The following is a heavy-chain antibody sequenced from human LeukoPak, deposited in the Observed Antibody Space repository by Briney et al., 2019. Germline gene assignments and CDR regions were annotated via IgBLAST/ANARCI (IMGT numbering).Heavy chain of an antibody. J-gene: IGHJ4*02. CDR1: GFTFSSYS. V-gene: IGHV3-21*01. CDR3: ARLYCGGDCSEPAVSSFDY. Sequence: GGSLRLSCAASGFTFSSYSMNWVRQAPGKGLEWVSSISSSSSYIYYADSVKGRFTISRDNAKNSLYLQMNSLRAEDTAVYYCARLYCGGDCSEPAVSSFDYWGQGTLVTVSS. CDR2: ISSSSSYI. D-gene: IGHD2-21*02.